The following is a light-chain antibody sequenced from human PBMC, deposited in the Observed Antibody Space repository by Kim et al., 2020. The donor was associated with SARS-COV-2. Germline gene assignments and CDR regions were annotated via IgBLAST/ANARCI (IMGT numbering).Light chain of an antibody. CDR3: ATRDDSLDGWV. CDR2: NNN. Sequence: GQRITISCSGSYTNIGRNTVNWYQQLPGTAPKLLIYNNNQRPSGVPDRFSGSKSGTSASLAITGLQSEDEADYYCATRDDSLDGWVFGGGTQLTVL. J-gene: IGLJ3*02. V-gene: IGLV1-44*01. CDR1: YTNIGRNT.